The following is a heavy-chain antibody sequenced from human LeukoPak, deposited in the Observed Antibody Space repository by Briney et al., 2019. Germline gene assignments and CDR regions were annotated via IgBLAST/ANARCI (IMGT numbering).Heavy chain of an antibody. D-gene: IGHD6-19*01. Sequence: SQTLSLTCAISGDSVSSKNGAWNWIRQSPSRGLEWLGRTYYRSKWYDEYADSVKGRVTISPDTSKNQFSLHVYSVTPEDTAVYYCARDLATSGWYTFDFSGQGTLVTVFS. CDR3: ARDLATSGWYTFDF. V-gene: IGHV6-1*01. CDR1: GDSVSSKNGA. CDR2: TYYRSKWYD. J-gene: IGHJ5*01.